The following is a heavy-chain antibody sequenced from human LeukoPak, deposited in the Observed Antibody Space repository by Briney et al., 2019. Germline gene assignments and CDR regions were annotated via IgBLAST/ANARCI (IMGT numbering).Heavy chain of an antibody. CDR2: IYYSGSI. D-gene: IGHD1-7*01. Sequence: SETLSLTCTVSGGSISSGGYYWSWIRQHPGKGLEWIGYIYYSGSIYYNPSLKSRVTISVDTSKNQFSLKLSSVTAADTAVYYCAREQLELRGGYFDYWGQGTLVTVSS. J-gene: IGHJ4*02. CDR1: GGSISSGGYY. V-gene: IGHV4-31*03. CDR3: AREQLELRGGYFDY.